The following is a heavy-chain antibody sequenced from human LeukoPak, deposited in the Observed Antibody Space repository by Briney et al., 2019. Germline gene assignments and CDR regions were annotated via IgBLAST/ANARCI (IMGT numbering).Heavy chain of an antibody. D-gene: IGHD5-24*01. Sequence: ASVKVSCKASGYTFTSYDINWVRQATGQGLEWMGWMNPNSGNTGYAQKFQGRVTITRNTSISTAYMELSSLRSEDTAVYYCARRVATNEYYYYGMDVWGQGTTVTVSS. V-gene: IGHV1-8*03. J-gene: IGHJ6*02. CDR2: MNPNSGNT. CDR3: ARRVATNEYYYYGMDV. CDR1: GYTFTSYD.